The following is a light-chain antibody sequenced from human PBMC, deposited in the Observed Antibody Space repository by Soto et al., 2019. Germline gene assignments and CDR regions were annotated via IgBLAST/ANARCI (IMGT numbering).Light chain of an antibody. CDR2: GAS. Sequence: IVLTQSPGTLSLSPGERATLACRASQSVSSSSLAWYQHKPGQAPRLLIFGASSRATGIPDRFSGSGSGTDFTLTISRLEPEDFAVYYYQQYGSSPRTFGQGTKVEIK. CDR1: QSVSSSS. V-gene: IGKV3-20*01. CDR3: QQYGSSPRT. J-gene: IGKJ1*01.